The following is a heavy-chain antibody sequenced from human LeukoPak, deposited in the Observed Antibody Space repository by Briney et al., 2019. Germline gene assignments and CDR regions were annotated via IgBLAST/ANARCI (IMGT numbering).Heavy chain of an antibody. Sequence: SETLSLTYNVSGGSISSHYWSWIRQSPGEGLEWIGYIYDTGIYDTENTNYNPSLRSRVTITMDMSKNQFSLNLASVTAADTAVYYCARVRVVAGTRSSWFDPWGQGTLVTVSS. J-gene: IGHJ5*02. CDR2: IYDTGIYDTENT. D-gene: IGHD6-19*01. V-gene: IGHV4-59*11. CDR3: ARVRVVAGTRSSWFDP. CDR1: GGSISSHY.